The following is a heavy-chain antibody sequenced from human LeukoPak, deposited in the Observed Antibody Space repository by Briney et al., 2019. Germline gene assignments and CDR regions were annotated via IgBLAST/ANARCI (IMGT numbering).Heavy chain of an antibody. D-gene: IGHD6-19*01. V-gene: IGHV3-30*18. Sequence: GGSLRLSSAASGFTFSSYGMHWVRQAPGKGLEWVAVISYDGSNKYYADSVKGRFTISRDNSKNTLYLQMNSLRAEDTAVYYCAKDLVPVADPPPIPAYDYWGQGTLVTVSS. CDR1: GFTFSSYG. CDR2: ISYDGSNK. CDR3: AKDLVPVADPPPIPAYDY. J-gene: IGHJ4*02.